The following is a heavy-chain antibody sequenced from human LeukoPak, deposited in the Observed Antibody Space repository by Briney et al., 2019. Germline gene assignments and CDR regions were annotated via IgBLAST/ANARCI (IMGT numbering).Heavy chain of an antibody. CDR2: ISYDGSNK. Sequence: QPGRSLRLSCAASGFTFSSYAMHWVRQAPGKGLEWVAVISYDGSNKFYADSVRGRFTISRDNSKSTLSLQMNSLRAEDTAIYYCATYRQVLLPFESWGQGTLVTVSS. V-gene: IGHV3-30*04. D-gene: IGHD2-8*02. J-gene: IGHJ4*02. CDR1: GFTFSSYA. CDR3: ATYRQVLLPFES.